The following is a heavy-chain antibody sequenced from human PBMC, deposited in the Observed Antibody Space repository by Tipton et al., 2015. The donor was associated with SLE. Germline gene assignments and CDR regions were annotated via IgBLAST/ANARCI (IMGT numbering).Heavy chain of an antibody. CDR1: GFTFNSYA. V-gene: IGHV3-30*04. CDR2: ISYDGLNT. CDR3: ARDGRCGGGACYSTGWFDP. Sequence: SLRLSCAASGFTFNSYAIHWVRQAPGKGLEWVALISYDGLNTYYADSVKGRFTISRDNSRNTLYLQISRLRPEDSAVYYCARDGRCGGGACYSTGWFDPWGQGTLVTVSS. D-gene: IGHD2-15*01. J-gene: IGHJ5*02.